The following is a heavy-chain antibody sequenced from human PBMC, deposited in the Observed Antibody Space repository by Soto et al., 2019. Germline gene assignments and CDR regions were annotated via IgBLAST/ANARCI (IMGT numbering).Heavy chain of an antibody. D-gene: IGHD3-10*01. V-gene: IGHV3-64*01. CDR2: ISSNGGST. Sequence: EVQLVESGGGLVQPGGSLRLSCAASGFTFSSYAMHWVRQAPGKGLEYVSAISSNGGSTYYANSVKGRFTISRDNXKDTLYLQMGSLRAEDMAVYYCARSAYGSGSYYDYWGQGTLVTVSS. J-gene: IGHJ4*02. CDR3: ARSAYGSGSYYDY. CDR1: GFTFSSYA.